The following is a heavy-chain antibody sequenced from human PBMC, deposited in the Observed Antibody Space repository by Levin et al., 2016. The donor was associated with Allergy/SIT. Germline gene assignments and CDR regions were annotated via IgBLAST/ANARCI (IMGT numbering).Heavy chain of an antibody. V-gene: IGHV3-21*01. CDR2: ISSSSSYI. CDR3: ARDRRFGEPLDY. D-gene: IGHD3-10*01. J-gene: IGHJ4*02. Sequence: GSLKLSCAASGFTFSSYSMNWVRQAPGKGLEWVSSISSSSSYIYYADSVKGRFTISRDNAKNSLYLQMNSLRAEDTAVYYCARDRRFGEPLDYWGQGTLVTVSS. CDR1: GFTFSSYS.